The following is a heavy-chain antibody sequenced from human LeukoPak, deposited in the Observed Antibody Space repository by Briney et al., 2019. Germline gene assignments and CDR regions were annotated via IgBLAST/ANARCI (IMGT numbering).Heavy chain of an antibody. D-gene: IGHD6-19*01. J-gene: IGHJ4*02. CDR3: ARGRGGGWYHFPPDY. CDR2: INRSGST. V-gene: IGHV4-34*01. Sequence: SETLSLTCAVYGGSFSGYYWSWIRQPPGKGLEWIGEINRSGSTNYNPSLKSRVTISVDTSKNQFSLKLSSVTAADTAVYYCARGRGGGWYHFPPDYWGQGTLVTVSS. CDR1: GGSFSGYY.